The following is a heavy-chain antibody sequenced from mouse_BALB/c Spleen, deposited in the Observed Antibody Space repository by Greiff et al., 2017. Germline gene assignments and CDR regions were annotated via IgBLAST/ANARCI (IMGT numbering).Heavy chain of an antibody. V-gene: IGHV7-3*02. J-gene: IGHJ2*01. CDR1: GFTFTDYY. CDR3: ARGGNYEVFDY. CDR2: IRNKANGYTT. D-gene: IGHD2-1*01. Sequence: EVKLVESGGGLVQPGGSLRLSCATSGFTFTDYYMSWVRQPPGKALEWLGFIRNKANGYTTEYSASVKGRFTISRDNSQSILYLQMNTLRAEDSATYYCARGGNYEVFDYWGQGTTRTVSS.